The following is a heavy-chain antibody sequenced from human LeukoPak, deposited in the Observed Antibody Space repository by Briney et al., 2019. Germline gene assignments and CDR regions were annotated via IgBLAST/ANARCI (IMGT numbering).Heavy chain of an antibody. CDR3: ARGRHRGYYYDSSGYYPYY. V-gene: IGHV1-69*02. CDR2: IIPILGIA. CDR1: GGTFSSYT. J-gene: IGHJ4*02. D-gene: IGHD3-22*01. Sequence: ASVKVSCKASGGTFSSYTISWVRQAPGQGLEWMGRIIPILGIANYAQKFQGRVTITADKSTSTAYMELSSLRSEDTAVYYCARGRHRGYYYDSSGYYPYYWGQGTLVTVSS.